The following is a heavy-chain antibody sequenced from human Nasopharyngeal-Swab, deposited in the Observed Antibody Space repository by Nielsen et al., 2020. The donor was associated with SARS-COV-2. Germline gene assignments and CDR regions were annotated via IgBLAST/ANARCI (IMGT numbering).Heavy chain of an antibody. CDR2: IRYDGSNK. D-gene: IGHD6-13*01. Sequence: GGSLRLSCAASGFTFSSYGMHWVRQAPGKGLEWVAFIRYDGSNKYYADSVKGRFTISRDNSKNTLYLQMNSLRAEDTAVYYCARDPRPYSSSWYYFDYWGQGTLVTVSS. CDR3: ARDPRPYSSSWYYFDY. V-gene: IGHV3-30*02. J-gene: IGHJ4*02. CDR1: GFTFSSYG.